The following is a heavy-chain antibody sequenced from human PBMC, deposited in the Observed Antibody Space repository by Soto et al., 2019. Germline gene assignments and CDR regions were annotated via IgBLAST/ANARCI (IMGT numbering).Heavy chain of an antibody. Sequence: EVQLLESGGGLVQPGGSLRLSCAASGFTFSSYAMSWVRQAPGKGLEWVSAISGSGGSTYYADSVKGRFTISRDNSKNTMNLQMNSLRAEDTAVYYCVRTVTYYMAVCGKGTTVTVSS. CDR2: ISGSGGST. D-gene: IGHD4-4*01. V-gene: IGHV3-23*01. J-gene: IGHJ6*03. CDR1: GFTFSSYA. CDR3: VRTVTYYMAV.